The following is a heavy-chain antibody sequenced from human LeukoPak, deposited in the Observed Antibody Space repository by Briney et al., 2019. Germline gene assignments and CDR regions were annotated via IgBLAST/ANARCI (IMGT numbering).Heavy chain of an antibody. CDR2: ISSSGSTI. Sequence: GGSLRLSCAASGFTFSDYYMSWIRQAPGKGLEWVSYISSSGSTIYYADPVKGRFTISRDNAKNTLYLQMNSLRAEDTAVYYCASGSGSYRTPYYYMDVWGTGTTVTVSS. V-gene: IGHV3-11*01. CDR1: GFTFSDYY. CDR3: ASGSGSYRTPYYYMDV. D-gene: IGHD3-10*01. J-gene: IGHJ6*03.